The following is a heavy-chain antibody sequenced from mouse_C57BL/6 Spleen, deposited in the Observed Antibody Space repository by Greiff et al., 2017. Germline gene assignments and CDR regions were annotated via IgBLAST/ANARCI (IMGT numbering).Heavy chain of an antibody. V-gene: IGHV1-85*01. Sequence: QVQLQQSGPELVKPGASVKLSCKASGYTFTSYDINWVKQRPGQGLEWIGWIYPRDGSTKYNEKFKGKATLTVDTSSSTAYMELHSLTSEDSAVYFCARLYYGSSSYYYAMDYWGQGTSVTVSS. CDR2: IYPRDGST. CDR3: ARLYYGSSSYYYAMDY. CDR1: GYTFTSYD. J-gene: IGHJ4*01. D-gene: IGHD1-1*01.